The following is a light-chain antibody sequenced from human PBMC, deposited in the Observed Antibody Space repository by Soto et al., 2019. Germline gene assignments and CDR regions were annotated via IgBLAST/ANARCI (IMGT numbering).Light chain of an antibody. V-gene: IGLV4-60*03. Sequence: QPVLTQSSSAFASLGSSVKLTCTLSSGHRSYIIAWHQQQPGKAPRYLMKLEGSGSYNKGSGVPDRFSGSSSGADRYLTMSNLQSEDEADYYCETWDSNIRVFGGGTKLTVL. CDR2: LEGSGSY. CDR3: ETWDSNIRV. J-gene: IGLJ2*01. CDR1: SGHRSYI.